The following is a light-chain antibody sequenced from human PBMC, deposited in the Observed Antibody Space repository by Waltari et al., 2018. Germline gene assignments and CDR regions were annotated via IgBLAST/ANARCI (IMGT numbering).Light chain of an antibody. Sequence: QSALTQPPSASGSPGQSVTISCTGTSSDVGGYDYVSWYQQHPGKAPKLIIYEVNKRPSGVPVSFSGSKSGNTASLTVSGLQAEDEADYYCSSYTSSNNCVFGTGTKVTVL. CDR1: SSDVGGYDY. CDR2: EVN. CDR3: SSYTSSNNCV. V-gene: IGLV2-8*01. J-gene: IGLJ1*01.